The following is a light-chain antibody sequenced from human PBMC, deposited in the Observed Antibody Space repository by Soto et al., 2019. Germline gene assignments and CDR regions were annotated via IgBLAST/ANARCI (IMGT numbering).Light chain of an antibody. CDR1: QSVSSY. CDR2: DAS. J-gene: IGKJ4*01. Sequence: EIVLTQSPATLSLSPGERATLSCRASQSVSSYLDWYQQKPGQAPRLLIYDASNRATGIPARFSGSGSGTDFTLTMISLEPEDFAVYYCQQRSNWPPLFGGGTKVQIK. CDR3: QQRSNWPPL. V-gene: IGKV3-11*01.